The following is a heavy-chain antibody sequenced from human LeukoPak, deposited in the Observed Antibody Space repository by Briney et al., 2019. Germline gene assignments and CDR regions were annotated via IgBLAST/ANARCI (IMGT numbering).Heavy chain of an antibody. CDR3: ARNSGLYCSGGSCQSIWFDP. CDR1: GYTFTSYG. V-gene: IGHV1-18*01. CDR2: ISAYNGNT. J-gene: IGHJ5*02. D-gene: IGHD2-15*01. Sequence: ASVKVSCKASGYTFTSYGISWVRQAPGQGLEWMGWISAYNGNTNYAQKLQGRVTMTTDTSTSTAYMELRSLRSDDTAVYYCARNSGLYCSGGSCQSIWFDPWGQGTLVTVSS.